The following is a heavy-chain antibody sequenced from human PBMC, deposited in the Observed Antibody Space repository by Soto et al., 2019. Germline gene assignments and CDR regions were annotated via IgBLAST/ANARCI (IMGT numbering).Heavy chain of an antibody. CDR3: TRLQRRWLSSDS. V-gene: IGHV4-39*01. J-gene: IGHJ4*02. Sequence: QLQLQESGPGLVKPSETLSLTCTVSGGSISNSSYYWGWIRQPPGKGLEWIGHIYYTGTSYSNPSLKGRVTLSVDTSKNQFSLKLNSMTAADTAVFYCTRLQRRWLSSDSWGQGPLVTVSS. CDR1: GGSISNSSYY. CDR2: IYYTGTS. D-gene: IGHD5-12*01.